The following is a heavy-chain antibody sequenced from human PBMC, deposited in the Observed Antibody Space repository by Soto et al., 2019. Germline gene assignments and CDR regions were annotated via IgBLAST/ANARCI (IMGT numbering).Heavy chain of an antibody. Sequence: GSLRLSCEASGFTFSRVSMNWVRQVPWKGLEWVASISSASSETWYADSVKGRFIISRDNAQNSLFLQMNTLRPEDSAIYYCAIVAYWGQGTKVTVSS. CDR2: ISSASSET. V-gene: IGHV3-21*01. J-gene: IGHJ4*02. CDR3: AIVAY. CDR1: GFTFSRVS.